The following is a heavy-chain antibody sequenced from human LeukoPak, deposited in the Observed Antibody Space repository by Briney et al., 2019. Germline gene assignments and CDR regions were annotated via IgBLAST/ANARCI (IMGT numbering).Heavy chain of an antibody. J-gene: IGHJ4*02. CDR3: ATQASTSTTVTTFDY. V-gene: IGHV1-24*01. CDR1: GYTLTELS. Sequence: ASVKVSCKVSGYTLTELSMHWVRQAPGKGLEWMGGFDPEDGETIYAQKFQGRVNMTEDTSTDTAYMELSSLRSEDTAVYYCATQASTSTTVTTFDYWGQGTLVTVSS. D-gene: IGHD4-17*01. CDR2: FDPEDGET.